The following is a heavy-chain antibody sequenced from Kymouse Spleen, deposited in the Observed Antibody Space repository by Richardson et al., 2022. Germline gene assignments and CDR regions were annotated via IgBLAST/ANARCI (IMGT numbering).Heavy chain of an antibody. CDR1: GGSISSSSYY. CDR2: IYYSGST. Sequence: QLQLQESGPGLVKPSETLSLTCTVSGGSISSSSYYWGWIRQPPGKGLEWIGSIYYSGSTYYNPSLKSRVTISVDTSKNQFSLKLSSVTAADTAVYYCARLPYSGDLDYWGQGTLVTVSS. D-gene: IGHD1-26*01. J-gene: IGHJ4*02. V-gene: IGHV4-39*01. CDR3: ARLPYSGDLDY.